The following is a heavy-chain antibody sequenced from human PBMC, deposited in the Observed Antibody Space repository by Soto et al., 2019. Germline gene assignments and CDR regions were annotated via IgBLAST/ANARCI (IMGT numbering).Heavy chain of an antibody. CDR3: ARDKGTVTTGYGMDV. CDR1: GGSISSYY. Sequence: SETLSLTCTVSGGSISSYYWSWIRQPPGKGLEWIGYIYYSGSTNYNPSLKSRVTISVDTSKNQFSLKLSSVTAADTAVYYCARDKGTVTTGYGMDVWGQGPTVTVSS. D-gene: IGHD4-17*01. CDR2: IYYSGST. J-gene: IGHJ6*02. V-gene: IGHV4-59*01.